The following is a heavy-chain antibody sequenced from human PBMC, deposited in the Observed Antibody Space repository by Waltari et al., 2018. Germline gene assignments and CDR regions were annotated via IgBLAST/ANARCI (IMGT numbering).Heavy chain of an antibody. CDR2: INTDGSST. V-gene: IGHV3-74*01. J-gene: IGHJ4*02. CDR3: ARVNSYGYDY. D-gene: IGHD5-18*01. Sequence: EVQLVESGGGLVQPGGSLRLSCAASGFTFSSYWMHWVRQAPGKGLGGVQRINTDGSSTSYADSGKGRFTISRDNAKNTLYLQMNSLRAEDTAVYYCARVNSYGYDYWGQGTLVTVSS. CDR1: GFTFSSYW.